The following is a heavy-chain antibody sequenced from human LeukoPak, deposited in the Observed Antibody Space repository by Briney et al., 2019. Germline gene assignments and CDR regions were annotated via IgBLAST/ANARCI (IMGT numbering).Heavy chain of an antibody. J-gene: IGHJ5*02. CDR2: INPNSGGT. Sequence: ASVKVSCKASGYTFTGYYMHWVRQAPGQGLEWMGWINPNSGGTNYAQKFQGRVNMTRDTSISTAYMELSRLRSDDTAVYYCARLSSSPAYNWFDPWGQGTLVTVSS. V-gene: IGHV1-2*02. CDR1: GYTFTGYY. D-gene: IGHD6-6*01. CDR3: ARLSSSPAYNWFDP.